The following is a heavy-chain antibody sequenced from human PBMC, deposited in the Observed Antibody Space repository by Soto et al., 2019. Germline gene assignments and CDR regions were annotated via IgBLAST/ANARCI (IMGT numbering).Heavy chain of an antibody. Sequence: HPGGSLRLSCAASGFTFSSYGMHWVRQAPGKGLEWVAVISYDGSNKYYADSVRGRFTISRDNSKNTLYLQMNSLRAEDTAVYYCAGGYSYGSPYFDYWGQGTLVTVSS. CDR2: ISYDGSNK. J-gene: IGHJ4*02. CDR3: AGGYSYGSPYFDY. D-gene: IGHD5-18*01. V-gene: IGHV3-30*03. CDR1: GFTFSSYG.